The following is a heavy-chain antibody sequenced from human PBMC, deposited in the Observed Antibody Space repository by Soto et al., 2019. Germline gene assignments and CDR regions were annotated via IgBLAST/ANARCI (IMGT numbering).Heavy chain of an antibody. J-gene: IGHJ5*02. V-gene: IGHV4-31*03. D-gene: IGHD3-10*01. CDR2: IYYSGST. CDR3: ARDVTGMWWFDP. Sequence: QVQLQESGPGLVKPSQTLSLTCTVSGGSISSGGYYWSWIRQHPGKGLEWIGYIYYSGSTYYNPSHKSRVTLSVDTSKNQFSLKLSSVTAADTAAYYCARDVTGMWWFDPWGQGTLVTVSS. CDR1: GGSISSGGYY.